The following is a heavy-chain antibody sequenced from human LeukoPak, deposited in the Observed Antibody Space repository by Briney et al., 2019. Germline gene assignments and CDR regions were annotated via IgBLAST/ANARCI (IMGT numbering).Heavy chain of an antibody. D-gene: IGHD3-9*01. CDR3: ARDGHGDGFLTGYSYFGMDV. V-gene: IGHV3-21*01. Sequence: GGSLRLSCAASGFSLSSYSTNWVRQAPGKGLEWVSSITISSNFIYYADSVKGRFTISRDNAKSSLFLQMNSLRAEDTAVYFCARDGHGDGFLTGYSYFGMDVWGQGTTVTVSS. CDR2: ITISSNFI. J-gene: IGHJ6*02. CDR1: GFSLSSYS.